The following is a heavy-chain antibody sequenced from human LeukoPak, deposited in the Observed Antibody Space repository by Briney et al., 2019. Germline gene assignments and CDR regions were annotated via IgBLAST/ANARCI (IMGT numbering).Heavy chain of an antibody. Sequence: SETLSLTCTVSGGSISSSSYYWGWIRQPPGKGLEWIGSIYYSGSTYYNPSLKSRVTISVDTSKNQFSLKLSSVTAADTAVYYCARQGVRLPDFWSGPPTNWFDPWGQGTLVTVAS. J-gene: IGHJ5*02. CDR2: IYYSGST. D-gene: IGHD3-3*01. V-gene: IGHV4-39*01. CDR3: ARQGVRLPDFWSGPPTNWFDP. CDR1: GGSISSSSYY.